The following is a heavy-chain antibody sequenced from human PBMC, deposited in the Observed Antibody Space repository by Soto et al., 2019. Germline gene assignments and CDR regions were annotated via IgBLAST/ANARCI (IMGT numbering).Heavy chain of an antibody. CDR1: GGSFSGYY. J-gene: IGHJ4*02. CDR2: INHSGST. D-gene: IGHD5-18*01. CDR3: ARGDTAMAAYYFDY. V-gene: IGHV4-34*01. Sequence: SETLSLTCAVYGGSFSGYYWSWIRQPPGKGLEWIGEINHSGSTNYNPSLKSRVTISVDTSKNQFSLKLSSMTAADTAVYYCARGDTAMAAYYFDYWGQGTLVTVSS.